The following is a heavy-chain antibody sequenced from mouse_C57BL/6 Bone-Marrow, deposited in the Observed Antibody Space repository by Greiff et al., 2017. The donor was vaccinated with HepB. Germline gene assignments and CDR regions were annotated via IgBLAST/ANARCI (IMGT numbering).Heavy chain of an antibody. CDR2: IDPEDGET. D-gene: IGHD1-1*01. V-gene: IGHV14-2*01. Sequence: VQLQQSGAELVKPGASVKLSCTASGFNIKDYYMHWVKQRTEQGLEWIGRIDPEDGETKYAPKFQGKATITADTSSNTAYLQLSSLTSEDTAVYYWTSDVYYGSPYWYFDVWGTGTTVTVSS. J-gene: IGHJ1*03. CDR1: GFNIKDYY. CDR3: TSDVYYGSPYWYFDV.